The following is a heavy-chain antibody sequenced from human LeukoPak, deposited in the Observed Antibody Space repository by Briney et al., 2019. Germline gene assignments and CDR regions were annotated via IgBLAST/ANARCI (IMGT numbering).Heavy chain of an antibody. CDR3: ATVVPAANSDY. D-gene: IGHD2-2*01. J-gene: IGHJ4*02. CDR2: ISYDGSNK. Sequence: GGSLRLSCAASGFTFSSYGMHWVRQAPGKGLEWVAVISYDGSNKYYADSVKGRFTISRDNSKNTLYLQMNSLRAEDTAVYYCATVVPAANSDYGGQGTLVTVSS. CDR1: GFTFSSYG. V-gene: IGHV3-30*03.